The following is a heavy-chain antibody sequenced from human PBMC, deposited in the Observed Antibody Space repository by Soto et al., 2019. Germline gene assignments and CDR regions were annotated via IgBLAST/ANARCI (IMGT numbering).Heavy chain of an antibody. CDR1: GGTFSSYA. CDR3: ASLFSGSYYRY. D-gene: IGHD1-26*01. CDR2: IIPIFGTA. Sequence: GASVKVSCKASGGTFSSYAISWVRQAPGQGLEWMGGIIPIFGTANYAQKFQGRVTITADESTSTAYMELSSLRSEDTAVYYCASLFSGSYYRYWGQGTRVNVSS. V-gene: IGHV1-69*13. J-gene: IGHJ4*02.